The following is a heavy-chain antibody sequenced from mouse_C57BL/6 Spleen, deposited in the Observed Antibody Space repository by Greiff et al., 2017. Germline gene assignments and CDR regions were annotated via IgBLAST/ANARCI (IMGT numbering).Heavy chain of an antibody. CDR1: GYTFTSYW. Sequence: VKLQQPGAELVRPGSSVKLSCKASGYTFTSYWMHWVKQRPIQGLEWIGNIDPSDSETHYNQKFKDKATLTVDKSSSTAYMQLSSLTSEDSAVYYCARGNLIYDGYYGWFAYWGQGTLVTVSA. CDR3: ARGNLIYDGYYGWFAY. CDR2: IDPSDSET. J-gene: IGHJ3*01. V-gene: IGHV1-52*01. D-gene: IGHD2-3*01.